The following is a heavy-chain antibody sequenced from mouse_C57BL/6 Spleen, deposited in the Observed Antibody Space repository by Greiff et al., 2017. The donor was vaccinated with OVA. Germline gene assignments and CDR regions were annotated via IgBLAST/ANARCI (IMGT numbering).Heavy chain of an antibody. CDR2: IHPNSGST. CDR1: GYTFTSYW. CDR3: ARSGTGKNYFDY. Sequence: QVQLQQPGAELVKPGASVKLSCKASGYTFTSYWMHWVKQRPGQGLEWIGMIHPNSGSTNYNEKFKSKATLTVDKSSSTAYMQLSSLTSEDSAVYYCARSGTGKNYFDYLGQGTTLTVSS. J-gene: IGHJ2*01. V-gene: IGHV1-64*01. D-gene: IGHD4-1*01.